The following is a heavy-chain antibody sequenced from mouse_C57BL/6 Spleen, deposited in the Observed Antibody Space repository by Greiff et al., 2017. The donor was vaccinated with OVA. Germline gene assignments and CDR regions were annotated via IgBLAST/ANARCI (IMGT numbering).Heavy chain of an antibody. J-gene: IGHJ2*01. CDR1: GYAFTNYL. V-gene: IGHV1-54*01. Sequence: VQLQQSGAELVRPGTSVKVSCKASGYAFTNYLIAWVKQRPGPGLEWIGVINPGSGGTNYNEKFKGKATLTADKSSSTAYMQLSSLTSEDSAVYFCARERDFDYWGQGTTLTVSS. CDR2: INPGSGGT. CDR3: ARERDFDY.